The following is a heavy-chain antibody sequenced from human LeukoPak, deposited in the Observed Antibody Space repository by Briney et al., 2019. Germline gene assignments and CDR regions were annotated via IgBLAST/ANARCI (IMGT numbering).Heavy chain of an antibody. D-gene: IGHD6-19*01. CDR3: AREGQQWLAYYYYYYMDV. CDR1: GGSISSYY. CDR2: IYNSGRT. V-gene: IGHV4-4*07. J-gene: IGHJ6*03. Sequence: SETLSLTCTVSGGSISSYYWSWVRQPAGEGLGWIGRIYNSGRTNYNPSLKSRVTMSVDTSKNQFSLKLSSVTAADTAVYYCAREGQQWLAYYYYYYMDVWGKGTTVTISS.